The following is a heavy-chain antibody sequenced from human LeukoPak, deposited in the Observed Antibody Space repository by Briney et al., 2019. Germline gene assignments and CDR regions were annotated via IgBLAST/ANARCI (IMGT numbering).Heavy chain of an antibody. CDR3: ARPYCFSTNCYTIDP. CDR2: IYPGDSDT. Sequence: GESLKISCKGSGYNFTNYWIGWVRQMPGKGLEWMGIIYPGDSDTRYGPSFQGQVTISADKSINTAYLQWRSLKASDTAMYYCARPYCFSTNCYTIDPWGQGTLVTVSS. D-gene: IGHD2-2*02. CDR1: GYNFTNYW. J-gene: IGHJ5*02. V-gene: IGHV5-51*01.